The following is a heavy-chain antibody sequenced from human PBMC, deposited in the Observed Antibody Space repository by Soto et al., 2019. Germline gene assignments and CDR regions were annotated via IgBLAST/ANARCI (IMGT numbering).Heavy chain of an antibody. Sequence: SETLSLTCTVSGGSISSYYWSWIRQPPGKGLEWIGYIYYSGSTNYNPSLKSRVTISVDTSKNQFSLKLSSVTAADTAVYCCARMTTPSYFDYWGQGTLVTVSS. D-gene: IGHD4-4*01. CDR1: GGSISSYY. V-gene: IGHV4-59*01. CDR2: IYYSGST. J-gene: IGHJ4*02. CDR3: ARMTTPSYFDY.